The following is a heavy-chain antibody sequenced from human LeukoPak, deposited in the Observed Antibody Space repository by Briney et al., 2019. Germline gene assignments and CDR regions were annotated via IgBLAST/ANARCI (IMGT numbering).Heavy chain of an antibody. D-gene: IGHD1-26*01. V-gene: IGHV4-34*01. CDR1: GGSFSGYY. CDR2: INHSGTT. J-gene: IGHJ4*02. CDR3: ARGYSGSPIDY. Sequence: SETLSLTRAVYGGSFSGYYWSWIRQPPGKGLEWIGEINHSGTTKYNPSLKSRVTISVDTSKNQFSLKLSSVTAADTAVYYCARGYSGSPIDYWGQGTLVTVSS.